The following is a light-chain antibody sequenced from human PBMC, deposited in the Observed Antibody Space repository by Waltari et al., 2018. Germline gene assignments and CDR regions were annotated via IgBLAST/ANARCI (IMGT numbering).Light chain of an antibody. CDR3: MQGTYGPNT. Sequence: DVVLTQSPVSLPVTLGQPASIYCRSRRSLLHSNGNTYLHWFHQRPGQSPRRLFYQVSNRDPGVPDRFSVSGSGTDFTLKISRVGAEDVGMYYCMQGTYGPNTFGGGTKVEIK. CDR2: QVS. V-gene: IGKV2-30*02. CDR1: RSLLHSNGNTY. J-gene: IGKJ4*01.